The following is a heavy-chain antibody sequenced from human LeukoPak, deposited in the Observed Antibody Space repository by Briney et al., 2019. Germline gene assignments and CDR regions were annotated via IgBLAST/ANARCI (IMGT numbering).Heavy chain of an antibody. CDR1: GFTFSSYS. D-gene: IGHD3-10*01. CDR3: ARDNQLWFGELLSHDY. Sequence: GGSLRLSCAASGFTFSSYSMNWVRQAPGKGLEWVSSISSSSSYIYYADSVKGRFTISRDNAKNPLYLQMNSLRAEDTAVYYCARDNQLWFGELLSHDYWGQGTLVTVSS. J-gene: IGHJ4*02. CDR2: ISSSSSYI. V-gene: IGHV3-21*01.